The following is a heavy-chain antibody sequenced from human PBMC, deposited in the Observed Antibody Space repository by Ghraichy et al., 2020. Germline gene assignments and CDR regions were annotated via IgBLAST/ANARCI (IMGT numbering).Heavy chain of an antibody. CDR2: IYYSGST. Sequence: LSLTCTVSGGSISSGGYYWSWIRQHPGKGLEWIGYIYYSGSTYYNPSLKSRVTISVDTSKNQFSLKLSSVTAADTAVYYCARDRWFGESEYYFDYWGQGTLVTVSS. CDR3: ARDRWFGESEYYFDY. D-gene: IGHD3-10*01. V-gene: IGHV4-31*03. J-gene: IGHJ4*02. CDR1: GGSISSGGYY.